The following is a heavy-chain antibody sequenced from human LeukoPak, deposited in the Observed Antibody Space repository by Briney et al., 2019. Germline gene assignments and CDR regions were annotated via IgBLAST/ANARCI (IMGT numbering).Heavy chain of an antibody. CDR1: GLTFSSHW. CDR2: ISTDGSRP. J-gene: IGHJ6*02. D-gene: IGHD3-16*01. V-gene: IGHV3-74*01. Sequence: GGSLRLSCAASGLTFSSHWMHWVRQAPGKGLVWVSGISTDGSRPRYADSVNGRFTISRDNSKNTLWLQMTSLRPEDTAVYYCVKLGATSSFVKLGAASAFEYYYGVDFWGQGTTVTVSS. CDR3: VKLGATSSFVKLGAASAFEYYYGVDF.